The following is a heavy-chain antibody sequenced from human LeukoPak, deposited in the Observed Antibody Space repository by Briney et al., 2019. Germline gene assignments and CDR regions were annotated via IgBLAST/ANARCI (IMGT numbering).Heavy chain of an antibody. CDR1: GFPFRNYG. V-gene: IGHV3-74*01. J-gene: IGHJ4*02. CDR3: VTVSRSSSRGYFDY. D-gene: IGHD6-13*01. Sequence: GGSLKLSCAASGFPFRNYGMHWVRQAPGKGLVWVSFMNSDGRSTSYADSVKGRFPISRDNAKNTLYLQMNSLRVEDAAVYYCVTVSRSSSRGYFDYWGPGTLVTVSS. CDR2: MNSDGRST.